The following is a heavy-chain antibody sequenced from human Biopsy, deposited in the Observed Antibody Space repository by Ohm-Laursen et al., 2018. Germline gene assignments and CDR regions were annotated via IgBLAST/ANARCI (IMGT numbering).Heavy chain of an antibody. CDR3: VAYPSSGFFENNDDFAMDV. Sequence: SSVKVSCKVSGGAFTNYAINWVRQAPGHGLGWMGGIITVSETAGYAERFQGRVTITADVTTTTAYMDLSGLRSEDTAVYYCVAYPSSGFFENNDDFAMDVWGQGTTVIVSS. CDR2: IITVSETA. CDR1: GGAFTNYA. D-gene: IGHD6-19*01. J-gene: IGHJ6*02. V-gene: IGHV1-69*01.